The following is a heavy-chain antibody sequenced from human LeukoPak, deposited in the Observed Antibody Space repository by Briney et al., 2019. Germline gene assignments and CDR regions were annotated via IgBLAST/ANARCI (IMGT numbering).Heavy chain of an antibody. CDR1: GGTFSSYA. Sequence: ASVKVSCKASGGTFSSYAISWVRQAPGQGLEWMGRIIPIFSPANYAQKFQGRVTISADKSTRTAYMDLSGLTSEDTAVYYCAISPEPGSRDYYSRLPWGQGTLVTVSS. CDR2: IIPIFSPA. J-gene: IGHJ5*02. V-gene: IGHV1-69*06. D-gene: IGHD3-22*01. CDR3: AISPEPGSRDYYSRLP.